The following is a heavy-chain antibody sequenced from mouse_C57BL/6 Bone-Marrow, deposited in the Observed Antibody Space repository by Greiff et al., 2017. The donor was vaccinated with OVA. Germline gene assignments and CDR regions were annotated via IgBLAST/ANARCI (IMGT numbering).Heavy chain of an antibody. V-gene: IGHV5-16*01. CDR1: GFTFSDYY. D-gene: IGHD2-4*01. J-gene: IGHJ2*01. Sequence: EVKLMESEGGLVQPGSSMKLSCTASGFTFSDYYMAWVRQVPEKGLEWVANINYDGSSTYYLDSLKSRFIISRANAKNILYLQMSSLKSEDTATYYCAREGALSIRLRRGYYFDYRGEGTTLTVSS. CDR3: AREGALSIRLRRGYYFDY. CDR2: INYDGSST.